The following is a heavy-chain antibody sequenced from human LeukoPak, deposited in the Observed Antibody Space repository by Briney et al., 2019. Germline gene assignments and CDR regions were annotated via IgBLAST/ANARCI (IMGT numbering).Heavy chain of an antibody. D-gene: IGHD6-19*01. Sequence: GGSLRLSCAASGFTFSSYAIHWVRQAPGKGLEWVAVISYDERNKYYADSVKGRFTISRDNSKNTLYLQMNSLQAEDTAVYYCARGPLSSSGWYFGYWGQGTLVTVSS. CDR3: ARGPLSSSGWYFGY. CDR2: ISYDERNK. CDR1: GFTFSSYA. J-gene: IGHJ4*02. V-gene: IGHV3-30*01.